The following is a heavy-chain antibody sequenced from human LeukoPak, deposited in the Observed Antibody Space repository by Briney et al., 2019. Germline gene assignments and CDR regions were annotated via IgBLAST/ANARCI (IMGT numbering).Heavy chain of an antibody. CDR3: ARLGARQILEY. V-gene: IGHV3-7*01. Sequence: GGSLRLSCAASEFTFSSYWMSWVRQAPGKGLEWVANIKQDGGEKYYLDSVKGRFTVSRDNAKNSLYLQMNSLRAEDTAVYYCARLGARQILEYWGQGTLVTVSS. D-gene: IGHD4-17*01. CDR2: IKQDGGEK. CDR1: EFTFSSYW. J-gene: IGHJ4*02.